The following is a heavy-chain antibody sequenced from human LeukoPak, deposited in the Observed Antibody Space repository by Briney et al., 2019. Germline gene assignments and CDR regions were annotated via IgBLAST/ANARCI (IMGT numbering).Heavy chain of an antibody. CDR2: IYYSGST. Sequence: SETLSLTCTVSGGSISSYYWSWIRQPPGKGLEWIGYIYYSGSTNYNPSLKSRVTISVDTSKNQFSLKLSSVTAADTAGYYCARGATVTTEGVFDYWGQGTLVTVSS. V-gene: IGHV4-59*01. J-gene: IGHJ4*02. CDR3: ARGATVTTEGVFDY. D-gene: IGHD4-17*01. CDR1: GGSISSYY.